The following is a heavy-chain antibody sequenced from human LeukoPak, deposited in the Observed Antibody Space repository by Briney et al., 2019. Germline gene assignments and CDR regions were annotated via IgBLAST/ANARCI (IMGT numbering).Heavy chain of an antibody. CDR2: IYTGGST. V-gene: IGHV4-4*07. Sequence: SETLSLTCTVSGGSISSYYWSWIRQPAGKGLEWIGRIYTGGSTNYNPSLKSRVTMSVDTSKNQFSLKLSSVTAADTAVYYCARDHGIAAAGTKSYYYYYMDVWGKGTTVTVSS. CDR1: GGSISSYY. CDR3: ARDHGIAAAGTKSYYYYYMDV. J-gene: IGHJ6*03. D-gene: IGHD6-13*01.